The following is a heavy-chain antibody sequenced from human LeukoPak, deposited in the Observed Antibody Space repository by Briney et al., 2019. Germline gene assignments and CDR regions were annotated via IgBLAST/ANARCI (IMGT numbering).Heavy chain of an antibody. V-gene: IGHV1-2*02. J-gene: IGHJ4*02. CDR1: GFTFTGHY. CDR2: IGPHNSAA. CDR3: AREGSDQLSKDFDY. D-gene: IGHD2-2*01. Sequence: ASVKVSCKSSGFTFTGHYIHWVRQAPGQGLEWMGYIGPHNSAASYAEKFQGRVTMTRDTSLSTAYMELSRLTSDDTAVYYCAREGSDQLSKDFDYWGQGTLVTVSS.